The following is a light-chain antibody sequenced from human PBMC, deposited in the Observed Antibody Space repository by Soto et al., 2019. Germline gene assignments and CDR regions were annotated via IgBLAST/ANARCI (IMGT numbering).Light chain of an antibody. CDR2: DVS. CDR3: SSYTSSSTHVV. CDR1: SSDVGGYNY. J-gene: IGLJ2*01. V-gene: IGLV2-14*01. Sequence: QSALTQPASVSGSPGQSITISCTGTSSDVGGYNYVSWYQQHPGKAPKLMIYDVSNRPSGVSNRFSGSKSGNTASLTISGCQAEDEADYYGSSYTSSSTHVVFGGGTKLTVL.